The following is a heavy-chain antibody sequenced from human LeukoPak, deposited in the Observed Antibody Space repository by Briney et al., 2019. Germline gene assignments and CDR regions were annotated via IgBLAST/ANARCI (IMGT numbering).Heavy chain of an antibody. CDR2: ISGSGGST. D-gene: IGHD5-12*01. J-gene: IGHJ4*02. V-gene: IGHV3-23*01. Sequence: GGSLRLSCAASGFTFSSYGMHWVRQAPGKGLEWVSAISGSGGSTYYADSVKGRFTISRDNAKNTLYLQMNSLRAEDTAVYYCASGRVATIDYWGQGTLVTVSS. CDR1: GFTFSSYG. CDR3: ASGRVATIDY.